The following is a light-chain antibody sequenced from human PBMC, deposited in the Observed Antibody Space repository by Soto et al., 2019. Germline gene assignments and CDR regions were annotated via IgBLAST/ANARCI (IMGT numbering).Light chain of an antibody. CDR1: QTVSSNY. J-gene: IGKJ4*01. Sequence: EIVLTQSTGTLSLSPGERATLSCRASQTVSSNYLAWYQQKPGQAPRLLIYGASSRATCIPDRFSGSGSGTDFTLTISRLESEDFAVYYCQQYGGSPRVTFGGGTKVEIK. V-gene: IGKV3-20*01. CDR2: GAS. CDR3: QQYGGSPRVT.